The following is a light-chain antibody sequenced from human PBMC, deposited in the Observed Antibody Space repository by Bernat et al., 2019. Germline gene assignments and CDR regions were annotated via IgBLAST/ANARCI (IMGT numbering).Light chain of an antibody. CDR1: SSDVGAYNY. J-gene: IGLJ3*02. Sequence: QSALTQPASVSGSPGQSIAISCTGSSSDVGAYNYVSWYQQYPGKAPKLMIYDVSHRPSGISDRISGSKSANTASLTISGLQAEDEADYYCSSYTSSRTWVFGGGTKLTVL. CDR2: DVS. CDR3: SSYTSSRTWV. V-gene: IGLV2-14*03.